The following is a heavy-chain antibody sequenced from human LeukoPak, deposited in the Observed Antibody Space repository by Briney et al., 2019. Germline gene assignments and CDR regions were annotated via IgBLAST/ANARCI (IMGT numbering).Heavy chain of an antibody. J-gene: IGHJ3*02. Sequence: PSETLSLTCTVSGGSISSSTYYWGWISQPPGKGLEWIGSIYYSGSTYYNPSLKSRVTISVDTSKNQFSLKLSSVTAADTAVYFCARGPYSYDSSGAFDIWGQGTMVTVSS. CDR1: GGSISSSTYY. D-gene: IGHD3-22*01. CDR2: IYYSGST. CDR3: ARGPYSYDSSGAFDI. V-gene: IGHV4-39*01.